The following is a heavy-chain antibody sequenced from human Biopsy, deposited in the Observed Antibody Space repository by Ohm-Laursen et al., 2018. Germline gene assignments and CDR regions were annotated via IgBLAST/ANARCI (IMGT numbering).Heavy chain of an antibody. CDR3: ARVRGGFLEWFDY. Sequence: SDTLSLTCTVSGESMGTYYWTWIRQPPGKGLEWIASIYYSGTTNKNPSLKSRVTISVDTSKRQFYLELSSVTVADTAIYYCARVRGGFLEWFDYWGQGTLITVSS. J-gene: IGHJ5*01. D-gene: IGHD3-3*01. CDR2: IYYSGTT. CDR1: GESMGTYY. V-gene: IGHV4-59*07.